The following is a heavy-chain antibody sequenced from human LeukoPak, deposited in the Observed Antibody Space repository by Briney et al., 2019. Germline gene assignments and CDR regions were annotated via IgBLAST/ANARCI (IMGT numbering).Heavy chain of an antibody. CDR1: GFTFSSYS. Sequence: PGGSLRLSCAASGFTFSSYSMSWVRQAPGKGLEWVSSISSSSSSYIYYAESVKGRFTISRDNAKNSLYLQMNSLRAEDTAVYYCAREQSYGSGSYYVCYLDYWGQGTLVTVSS. D-gene: IGHD3-10*01. CDR3: AREQSYGSGSYYVCYLDY. V-gene: IGHV3-21*01. CDR2: ISSSSSSYI. J-gene: IGHJ4*02.